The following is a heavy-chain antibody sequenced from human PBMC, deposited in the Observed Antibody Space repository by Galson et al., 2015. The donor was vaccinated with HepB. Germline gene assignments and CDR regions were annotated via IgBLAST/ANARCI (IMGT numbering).Heavy chain of an antibody. Sequence: SLRLSCAASGFPFSTYGMHWVRQAPGKGLEWVAVIWYDGSNEYYADSVKGRFTISRDNSKNTLYLQMNSLRAEDTAVYYCATSSSILWWGLAPLWGQGTLVTVSS. CDR1: GFPFSTYG. V-gene: IGHV3-33*01. D-gene: IGHD2-21*01. CDR2: IWYDGSNE. CDR3: ATSSSILWWGLAPL. J-gene: IGHJ4*02.